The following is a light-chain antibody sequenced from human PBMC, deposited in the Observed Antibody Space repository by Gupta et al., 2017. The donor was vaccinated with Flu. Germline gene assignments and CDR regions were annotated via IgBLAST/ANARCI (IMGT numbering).Light chain of an antibody. CDR2: MGS. Sequence: DVVLTQSLLSLPVTPGEPASISCRSSQSLLYKNGNNYLDWYLKKPGQSPQLLIYMGSYRAPGVPDRFSGSGSGTDFTLKISRVEAEDVGVYYCMQRLQIPRTFGQGTKVELK. CDR1: QSLLYKNGNNY. CDR3: MQRLQIPRT. V-gene: IGKV2-28*01. J-gene: IGKJ1*01.